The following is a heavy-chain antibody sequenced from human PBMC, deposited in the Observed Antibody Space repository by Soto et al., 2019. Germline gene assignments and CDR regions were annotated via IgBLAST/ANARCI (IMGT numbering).Heavy chain of an antibody. V-gene: IGHV1-69*01. CDR1: GGTLSRSA. Sequence: QVQLVQSGAEVKKPGSSVKVSRKASGGTLSRSAISWVRQAPGQGLEWMGGIIPIFGPAIYAQKFRGRVSIIADESTRTAYMEMSSLRSEDTAVYYCGTGSSWTKVESWGQGTLVTVSS. J-gene: IGHJ4*02. CDR3: GTGSSWTKVES. CDR2: IIPIFGPA. D-gene: IGHD6-13*01.